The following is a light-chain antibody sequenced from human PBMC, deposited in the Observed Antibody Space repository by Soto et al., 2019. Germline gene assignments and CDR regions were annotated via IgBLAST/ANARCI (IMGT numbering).Light chain of an antibody. CDR1: QSVSNNY. J-gene: IGKJ1*01. CDR3: QQYGSSGT. Sequence: EIVMTHSPATLSMSPGERAALSGRASQSVSNNYLAWYQQKPGQAPRLLIYGASNRATGIPDRFSGSGSGTDFTLTISRLEPEDFAVYYCQQYGSSGTFGQGTKVDIK. V-gene: IGKV3-20*01. CDR2: GAS.